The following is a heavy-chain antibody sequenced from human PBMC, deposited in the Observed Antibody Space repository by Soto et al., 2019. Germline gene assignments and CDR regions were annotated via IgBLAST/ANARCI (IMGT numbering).Heavy chain of an antibody. CDR1: DFTLSSYG. CDR2: IRGRGATT. V-gene: IGHV3-23*01. Sequence: EVQLLESGGGLVQPGGSLRLSCAASDFTLSSYGMTWVRQPPGKGLEWVSTIRGRGATTYYADSVKGRLTISRDDSKNTLYLQMNSLRVDDTAVYFCAKDVNYDVLAGYYYYWGQGTRVTVSS. J-gene: IGHJ4*02. CDR3: AKDVNYDVLAGYYYY. D-gene: IGHD3-9*01.